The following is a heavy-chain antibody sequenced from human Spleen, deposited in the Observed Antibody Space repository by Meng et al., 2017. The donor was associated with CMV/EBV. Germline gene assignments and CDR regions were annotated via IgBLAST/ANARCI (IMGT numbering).Heavy chain of an antibody. CDR2: ISSSSSYI. CDR3: ARNLRDYGDLDV. D-gene: IGHD4-17*01. V-gene: IGHV3-21*01. Sequence: GGSLRLSCGAAGFTFNNYAMTWVRQAPGKGLEWVSSISSSSSYIYYADSVKGRFTISRDNAKNSLYLQMNSLRAEDTAVYYCARNLRDYGDLDVWGQGTTVTVSS. CDR1: GFTFNNYA. J-gene: IGHJ6*02.